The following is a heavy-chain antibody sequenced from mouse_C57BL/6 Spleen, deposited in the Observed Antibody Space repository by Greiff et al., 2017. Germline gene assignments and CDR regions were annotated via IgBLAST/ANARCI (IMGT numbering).Heavy chain of an antibody. CDR1: GYAFSSSW. CDR2: IYPGDGDT. J-gene: IGHJ3*01. CDR3: ARGVYDGYY. V-gene: IGHV1-82*01. D-gene: IGHD2-3*01. Sequence: QVQLQQSGPELVKPGASVKISCKASGYAFSSSWMNWVKQRPGKGLEWIGRIYPGDGDTNYNGKFKGKATLTADKSSSTAYMQLSILTSEDSAVYFCARGVYDGYYWGQGTLVTVSA.